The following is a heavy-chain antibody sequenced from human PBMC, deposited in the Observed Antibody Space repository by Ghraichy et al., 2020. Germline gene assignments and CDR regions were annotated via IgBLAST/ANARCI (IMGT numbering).Heavy chain of an antibody. CDR3: AKVGAHNGLRFLEWINAQFYYYYGMDV. D-gene: IGHD3-3*01. Sequence: GGSLRLSCAASGFTFSSYAMSWVRQAPGKGLEWVSAISGSGGSTYYADSVKGRFTISRDNSKNTLYLQMNSLRAEDTAVYYCAKVGAHNGLRFLEWINAQFYYYYGMDVWGQGTTVTVSS. J-gene: IGHJ6*02. CDR1: GFTFSSYA. CDR2: ISGSGGST. V-gene: IGHV3-23*01.